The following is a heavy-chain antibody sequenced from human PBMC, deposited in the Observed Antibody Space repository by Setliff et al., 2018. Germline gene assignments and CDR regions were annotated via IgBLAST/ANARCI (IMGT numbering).Heavy chain of an antibody. J-gene: IGHJ4*02. CDR3: ARRRSYYYDSSGYPEDNFDY. CDR1: GYSFTSYW. V-gene: IGHV5-51*01. D-gene: IGHD3-22*01. Sequence: GESLKISCKGSGYSFTSYWIGWVRQMPGKGLEWMGIIYPGDSDTRYSPSFQGQVTISADKSISTAYLQWSSLKASDTAMYYCARRRSYYYDSSGYPEDNFDYWGQGTLVTVSS. CDR2: IYPGDSDT.